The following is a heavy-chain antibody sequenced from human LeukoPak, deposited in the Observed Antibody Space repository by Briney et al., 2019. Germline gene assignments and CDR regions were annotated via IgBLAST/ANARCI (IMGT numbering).Heavy chain of an antibody. CDR2: IYYSGST. Sequence: PSETLSLTCTVSGGSISSYYWSWIRQPPGKGLEWIGYIYYSGSTNYNPSLKSRVTISVDTSKNQFSLKLSSVTAADTAVYYCARVISGYDFRFDYWGQGTLVTVSS. CDR1: GGSISSYY. V-gene: IGHV4-59*08. J-gene: IGHJ4*02. CDR3: ARVISGYDFRFDY. D-gene: IGHD5-12*01.